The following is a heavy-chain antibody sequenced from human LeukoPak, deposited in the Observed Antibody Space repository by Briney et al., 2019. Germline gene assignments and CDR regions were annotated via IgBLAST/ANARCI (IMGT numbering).Heavy chain of an antibody. CDR2: INHSGST. CDR1: GWSFSDYY. J-gene: IGHJ4*02. V-gene: IGHV4-34*01. D-gene: IGHD3-10*01. CDR3: ARGLVYYYGSGSYYPY. Sequence: SETLSLTCAVYGWSFSDYYLSWIRQPPGKEREGMGGINHSGSTNYNPSLKSRVTISVDTSKNQFSLKLGSVTAADTGVYYCARGLVYYYGSGSYYPYWGQGILVIVSS.